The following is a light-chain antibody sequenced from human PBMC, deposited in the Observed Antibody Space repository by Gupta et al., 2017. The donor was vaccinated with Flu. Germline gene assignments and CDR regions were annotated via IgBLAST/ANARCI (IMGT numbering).Light chain of an antibody. CDR3: SSYTSNSYVI. CDR2: EVS. V-gene: IGLV2-14*01. J-gene: IGLJ2*01. CDR1: YTDVGGFNY. Sequence: QSALTQPASMSGSPGQSITISCTGAYTDVGGFNYVSWYQHPPGKAPKLIIYEVSRRPSGISNRFSGSKSGNTASLTXSXLQAEDXGEFYCSSYTSNSYVIFGGGTKLTVL.